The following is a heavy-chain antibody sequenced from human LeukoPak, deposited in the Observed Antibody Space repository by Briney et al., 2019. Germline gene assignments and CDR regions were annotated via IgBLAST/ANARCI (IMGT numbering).Heavy chain of an antibody. J-gene: IGHJ4*02. V-gene: IGHV3-23*01. CDR3: AKSPIFGVRREPFDY. D-gene: IGHD3-3*01. Sequence: GGSLRLSCAASGFTFSSYAMSWVRQAPGKGLEWVSAISGSGGSTYYADSVKGRFTISRDNSKNTPYLQMNSLRAEDTAVYYCAKSPIFGVRREPFDYWGQGTLVTVSS. CDR2: ISGSGGST. CDR1: GFTFSSYA.